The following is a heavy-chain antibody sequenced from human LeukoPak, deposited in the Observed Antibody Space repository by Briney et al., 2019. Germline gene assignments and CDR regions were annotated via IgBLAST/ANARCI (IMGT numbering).Heavy chain of an antibody. V-gene: IGHV1-2*02. CDR2: INPNSGGT. CDR1: GYTFTGYY. Sequence: ASVKVSCKASGYTFTGYYMHWVRQAPGQGLEWMGWINPNSGGTNYAQKFQGRVTMTRDTSISTAYMELSRLRSDDTAVYYCARAPGEFLEWLFCYWGQGTLVTVSS. J-gene: IGHJ4*02. CDR3: ARAPGEFLEWLFCY. D-gene: IGHD3-3*01.